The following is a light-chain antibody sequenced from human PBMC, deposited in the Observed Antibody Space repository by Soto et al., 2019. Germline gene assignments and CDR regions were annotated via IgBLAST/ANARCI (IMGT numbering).Light chain of an antibody. CDR1: SSNIGSNY. J-gene: IGLJ1*01. V-gene: IGLV1-47*01. CDR3: AAWDDSLSGSYV. CDR2: RNN. Sequence: QSVLTQPPSASGTPGQRVTISCSGSSSNIGSNYVYWYQQLPGTAPKALIYRNNQRPSGVPDRFSGSKSGTSASLAISGLRSEDEADYYCAAWDDSLSGSYVFGKGTKVTVL.